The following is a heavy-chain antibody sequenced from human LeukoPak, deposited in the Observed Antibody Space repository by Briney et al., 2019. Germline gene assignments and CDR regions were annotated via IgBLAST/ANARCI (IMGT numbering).Heavy chain of an antibody. CDR2: FDRDDGTT. CDR1: GYSLDKLS. Sequence: ASVKVSCKVSGYSLDKLSMHWVREAPGKGLEWVAGFDRDDGTTMYAQRFQGRVIMTEDTSADTAYMELSSLRSDDTAVYYCATVGRNYLGFDPWGQGTLVTVSS. CDR3: ATVGRNYLGFDP. D-gene: IGHD2/OR15-2a*01. J-gene: IGHJ5*02. V-gene: IGHV1-24*01.